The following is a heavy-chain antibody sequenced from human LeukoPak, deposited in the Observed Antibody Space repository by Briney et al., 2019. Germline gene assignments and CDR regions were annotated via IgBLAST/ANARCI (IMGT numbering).Heavy chain of an antibody. V-gene: IGHV3-21*01. CDR3: ARDVMAAINWFDP. D-gene: IGHD5-18*01. J-gene: IGHJ5*02. CDR2: ISSSSSYI. Sequence: GGSLRLSCAASGFTFSSYSMNWVRQAPGKGLEWVSSISSSSSYIYYADSVKGRFTISRDNAKNSLYLQMNSLRAEDTAVYYCARDVMAAINWFDPWGQGTLVTVSS. CDR1: GFTFSSYS.